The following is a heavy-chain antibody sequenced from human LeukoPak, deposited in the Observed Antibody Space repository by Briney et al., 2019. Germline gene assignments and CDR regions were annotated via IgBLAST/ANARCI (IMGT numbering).Heavy chain of an antibody. D-gene: IGHD4-23*01. CDR3: ARRLHRNSENYFDY. V-gene: IGHV4-59*08. Sequence: SISSTVSGGSITSYYWSWIRQPPGKGLEWIGYIYYSGSTDYNPSLKSRVTISVDTSKNQCSLRLSSVTATDTAVYYCARRLHRNSENYFDYWGQGTLVTVSS. CDR2: IYYSGST. CDR1: GGSITSYY. J-gene: IGHJ4*02.